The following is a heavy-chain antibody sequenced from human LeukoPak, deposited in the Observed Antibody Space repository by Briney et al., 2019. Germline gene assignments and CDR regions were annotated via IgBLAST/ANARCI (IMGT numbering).Heavy chain of an antibody. D-gene: IGHD6-19*01. Sequence: ASVKVSCKASGYTFTGYYMHWVRQAPGQGFEWMGWINPNSGGTNYAQKFQGRVTMTRDTSISTAYMELSRLRSDDTAVYYCARIPTTLSGWYAFDIWGQGTMVTVSS. J-gene: IGHJ3*02. CDR2: INPNSGGT. V-gene: IGHV1-2*02. CDR3: ARIPTTLSGWYAFDI. CDR1: GYTFTGYY.